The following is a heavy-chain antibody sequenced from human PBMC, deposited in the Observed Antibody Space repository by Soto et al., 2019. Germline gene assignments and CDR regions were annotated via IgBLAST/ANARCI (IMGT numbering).Heavy chain of an antibody. J-gene: IGHJ4*02. Sequence: PSETLSLTCGVSGYSISSGYYWGWIRQPPGKGLEWIGSIYHRGSIYYNPSLKSPVTISVDTSKNQFSLKLSSVIAADTAVYYCATLWGAYGGILYSAYFDYWGQGTLVTVSS. CDR2: IYHRGSI. CDR1: GYSISSGYY. CDR3: ATLWGAYGGILYSAYFDY. V-gene: IGHV4-38-2*01. D-gene: IGHD2-8*01.